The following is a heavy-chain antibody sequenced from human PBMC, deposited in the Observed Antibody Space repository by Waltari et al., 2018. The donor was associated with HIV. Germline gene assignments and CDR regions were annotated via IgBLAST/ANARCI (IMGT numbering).Heavy chain of an antibody. Sequence: QVHLVQSGPEVKKPGASMKVSCKASGYMFTGHYMHWLRQAPGQGLEWMGWINPISGGTNYAQNSQGRVTMTRDASINTVYMELKSLRYDDTAMYYCARESGYQLVRWLDPWGQGTRVTVSS. CDR3: ARESGYQLVRWLDP. CDR2: INPISGGT. D-gene: IGHD2-2*01. J-gene: IGHJ5*02. V-gene: IGHV1-2*02. CDR1: GYMFTGHY.